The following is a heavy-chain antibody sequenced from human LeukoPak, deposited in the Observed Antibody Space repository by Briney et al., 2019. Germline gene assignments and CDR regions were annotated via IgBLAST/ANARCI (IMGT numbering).Heavy chain of an antibody. Sequence: GGSLRLSCAASGFTFSSYGMHWVRQAPGKGLEWVAVISYDGSNKYYADSVKGRFTISRDNSKNTLYLQMNSLRAEDTAVYYCAKEIDGYYYGMDVWGQGTTVTVS. CDR1: GFTFSSYG. V-gene: IGHV3-30*18. J-gene: IGHJ6*02. D-gene: IGHD2/OR15-2a*01. CDR3: AKEIDGYYYGMDV. CDR2: ISYDGSNK.